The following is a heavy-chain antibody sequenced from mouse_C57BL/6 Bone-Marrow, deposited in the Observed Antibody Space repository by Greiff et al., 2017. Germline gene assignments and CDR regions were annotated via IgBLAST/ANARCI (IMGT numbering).Heavy chain of an antibody. CDR1: GYTFTDYE. CDR3: TDRWLLPYYFDY. D-gene: IGHD2-3*01. V-gene: IGHV1-15*01. J-gene: IGHJ2*01. CDR2: IDPETGGT. Sequence: QVQLQQSGAELVRPGASVTLSCKASGYTFTDYEMHWVKQTPVHGLEWIGAIDPETGGTAYNQKFKGKAILTADKSSSTAYMELRSLTSEDSAVYYCTDRWLLPYYFDYWGQGTTLTVSS.